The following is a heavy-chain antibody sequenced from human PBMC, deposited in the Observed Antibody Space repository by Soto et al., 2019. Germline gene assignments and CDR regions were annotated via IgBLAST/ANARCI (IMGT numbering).Heavy chain of an antibody. V-gene: IGHV4-31*03. CDR1: GVSVSSDIYY. Sequence: SETLSLTCSVSGVSVSSDIYYWSWIRHHPGKGLEWIGYIYYSGNTYYNPSLGGRVTISLDTSKNHFSLRLRSVTPADTAVYYCARYPVVVVPAANYGLDVWGQGXTVTVSS. CDR2: IYYSGNT. CDR3: ARYPVVVVPAANYGLDV. D-gene: IGHD2-2*01. J-gene: IGHJ6*02.